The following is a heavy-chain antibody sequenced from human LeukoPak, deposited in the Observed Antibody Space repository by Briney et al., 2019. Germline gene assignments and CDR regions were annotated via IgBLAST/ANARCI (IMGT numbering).Heavy chain of an antibody. D-gene: IGHD5-12*01. CDR1: GFIFYNFA. Sequence: GGSLRLSCATSGFIFYNFAMNWVRLSPGKGLEWVSGIGGGGDVTYVADSVKGRFTISRDNSMDTLYLQMNNLRADDTALYYCARDVRGYRRPLEYWGQGTLVTVSS. CDR3: ARDVRGYRRPLEY. J-gene: IGHJ4*02. CDR2: IGGGGDVT. V-gene: IGHV3-23*01.